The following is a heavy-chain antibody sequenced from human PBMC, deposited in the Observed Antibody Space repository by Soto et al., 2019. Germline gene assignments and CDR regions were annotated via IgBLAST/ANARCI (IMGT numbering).Heavy chain of an antibody. CDR1: GFTFSSYA. CDR3: AKIPTGTTYYYYMDV. CDR2: ISGSGGST. J-gene: IGHJ6*03. V-gene: IGHV3-23*01. D-gene: IGHD1-1*01. Sequence: EEQLLESGGGLVQPGGSLRLSCAASGFTFSSYAMSWVRQAPGKGLEWVSAISGSGGSTYYADSVKGRFTISRDNSKNTLYLQMNSLRAEDTAVYYCAKIPTGTTYYYYMDVWGKGTTVTVSS.